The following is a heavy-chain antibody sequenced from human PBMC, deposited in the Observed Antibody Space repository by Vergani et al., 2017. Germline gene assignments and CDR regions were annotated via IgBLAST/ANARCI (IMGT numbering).Heavy chain of an antibody. CDR1: GYTFTSYG. D-gene: IGHD3-22*01. J-gene: IGHJ4*02. CDR2: ISAYNGNT. V-gene: IGHV1-18*01. CDR3: AREYYYDSSGYYLFDY. Sequence: QVQLVQSGAEVKKPGASVKVSCKASGYTFTSYGISWVRQAPGQGLEWMGWISAYNGNTNYAQKFQGRVTITADESTSTAYMELSSLRSEDTAVYYCAREYYYDSSGYYLFDYWGQGTLVTVSS.